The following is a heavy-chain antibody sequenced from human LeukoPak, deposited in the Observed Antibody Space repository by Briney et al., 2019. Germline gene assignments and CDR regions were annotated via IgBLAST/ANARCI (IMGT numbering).Heavy chain of an antibody. CDR1: GYTLTGYY. Sequence: ASVKVSCKASGYTLTGYYMHWVRQAPGQGLEWMGWINPNSGGTNYAQKFQGRVTMTRDTSISTAYMELSRLRSDDTAVYYCARDAYSSGWSLYYYYYGMDVWGQGTTVTVSS. V-gene: IGHV1-2*02. D-gene: IGHD6-19*01. J-gene: IGHJ6*02. CDR3: ARDAYSSGWSLYYYYYGMDV. CDR2: INPNSGGT.